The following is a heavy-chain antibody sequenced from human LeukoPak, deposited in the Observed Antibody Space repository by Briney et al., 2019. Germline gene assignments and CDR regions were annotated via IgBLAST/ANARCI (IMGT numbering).Heavy chain of an antibody. J-gene: IGHJ4*02. CDR3: ARDSGLRSWYSPGY. Sequence: SETLSLTCAVYGGSFSGYYWSWIRQPPRQGLEWIGEINHSGSTSYNPSLKSRVSISVDTSKNQFSLKLSSVTAADTAVYYCARDSGLRSWYSPGYWGQGTLVTVSS. D-gene: IGHD6-13*01. CDR2: INHSGST. CDR1: GGSFSGYY. V-gene: IGHV4-34*01.